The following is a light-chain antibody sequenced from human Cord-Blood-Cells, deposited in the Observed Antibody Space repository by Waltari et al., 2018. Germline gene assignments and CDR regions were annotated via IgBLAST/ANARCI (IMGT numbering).Light chain of an antibody. J-gene: IGKJ3*01. CDR2: AAS. CDR3: QQSYSTPRT. Sequence: DIQMTQSPSSLSASVGDRVTITCRASQSISSYLNWYQQKPAKAPKLLIYAASSLQSGVQSRFSCSGSGTDFTITISSLQPEDFATYYCQQSYSTPRTFGPGTKVDIK. V-gene: IGKV1-39*01. CDR1: QSISSY.